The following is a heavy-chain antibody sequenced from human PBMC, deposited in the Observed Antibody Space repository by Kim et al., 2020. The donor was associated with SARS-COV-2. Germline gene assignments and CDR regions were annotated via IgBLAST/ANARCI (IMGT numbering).Heavy chain of an antibody. Sequence: GGSLRLSCVASGFTFNNAWMSWVRQAPGKGLEWVGRIKSKTDGETTDYAAPVKGRVTISRDESKNTLYLQMHSLKTEDTAVYYCTTEVRGAYYYDTSGYRPLSYWGQGTLVTVSS. V-gene: IGHV3-15*01. CDR1: GFTFNNAW. CDR3: TTEVRGAYYYDTSGYRPLSY. CDR2: IKSKTDGETT. J-gene: IGHJ4*02. D-gene: IGHD3-22*01.